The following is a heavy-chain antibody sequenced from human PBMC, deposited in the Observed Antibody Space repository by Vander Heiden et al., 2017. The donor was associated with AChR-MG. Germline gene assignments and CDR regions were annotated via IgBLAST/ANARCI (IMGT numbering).Heavy chain of an antibody. D-gene: IGHD4-17*01. Sequence: EVQLAESGGGLVKPGGSLRLSCAASGFPFSYYSMNWVRQAPGKGLEWVSSSSISTTYIYYADSVKGRFTISRDNAKNSLYLQMNSLRGEDTAVYYCARGSYGDPLDYWGQGTLVTVSS. J-gene: IGHJ4*02. CDR1: GFPFSYYS. CDR3: ARGSYGDPLDY. CDR2: SSISTTYI. V-gene: IGHV3-21*01.